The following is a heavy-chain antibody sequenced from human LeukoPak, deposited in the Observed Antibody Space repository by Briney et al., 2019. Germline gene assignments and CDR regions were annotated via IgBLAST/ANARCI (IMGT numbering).Heavy chain of an antibody. D-gene: IGHD2-21*01. J-gene: IGHJ4*02. CDR1: GGTFSSYA. V-gene: IGHV1-69*13. CDR2: IIPISGTA. CDR3: ARVGSKGIVGPFDY. Sequence: ASVKVSCKASGGTFSSYAITWVRQAPGQGLEWMGGIIPISGTANYAQMFQARVTITADDSTSTAYMELSSLRSEDTAVYYCARVGSKGIVGPFDYWGQGTLVTVSS.